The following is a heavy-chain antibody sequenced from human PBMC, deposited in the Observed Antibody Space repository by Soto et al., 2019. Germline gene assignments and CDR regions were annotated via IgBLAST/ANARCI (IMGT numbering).Heavy chain of an antibody. Sequence: LSLTCAVYGGSFSGYYWSWIRQPPGKGLEWIGEINHSGSTNYNPSLKSRVTISVDTSKNQFSLKLSSVTAADTAVYYCARGSSSWFPYYYYYGMDVWGQGTTVTVSS. V-gene: IGHV4-34*01. CDR3: ARGSSSWFPYYYYYGMDV. D-gene: IGHD6-13*01. CDR2: INHSGST. J-gene: IGHJ6*02. CDR1: GGSFSGYY.